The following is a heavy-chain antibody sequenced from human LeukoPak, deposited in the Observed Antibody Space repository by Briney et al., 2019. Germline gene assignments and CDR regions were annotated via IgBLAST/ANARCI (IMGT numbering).Heavy chain of an antibody. CDR1: GYTFTSYA. CDR2: INAGNGNT. D-gene: IGHD3-10*01. V-gene: IGHV1-3*01. CDR3: ARDRDRNYYGSGSYSY. J-gene: IGHJ4*02. Sequence: VASVKVSCKASGYTFTSYAMHWVRQAPGQRLEWMGWINAGNGNTKYSQKFQGRVTITRDTSASTAYMELSSLRSEDTAVYYCARDRDRNYYGSGSYSYWGQGTLVTVSS.